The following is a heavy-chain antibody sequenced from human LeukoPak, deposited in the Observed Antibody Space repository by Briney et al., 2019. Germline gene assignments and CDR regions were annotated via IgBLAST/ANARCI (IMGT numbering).Heavy chain of an antibody. J-gene: IGHJ3*02. V-gene: IGHV4-39*07. CDR2: IYYSGST. CDR1: GGSISSYY. Sequence: PSETLSLTCTVSGGSISSYYWSWIRQPPGKGLEWIGSIYYSGSTYYNPSLKSRVTISVDTSKNQFSLKLSSVTAADTAVYYCARSATMIVVVNAFDIWGQGTMVTVSS. CDR3: ARSATMIVVVNAFDI. D-gene: IGHD3-22*01.